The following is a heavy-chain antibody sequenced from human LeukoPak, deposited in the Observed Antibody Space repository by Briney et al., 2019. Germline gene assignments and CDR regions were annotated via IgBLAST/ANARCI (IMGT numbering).Heavy chain of an antibody. J-gene: IGHJ4*02. CDR1: GHTFTDYY. V-gene: IGHV1-2*02. D-gene: IGHD7-27*01. Sequence: ASVKVSCKASGHTFTDYYIHWVRQAPGQGLEWMGWINPNSGGTKYVQNFQGRVAMTRDTSISTAYMELTRLTSDDTAVYYCARSGDLDYWGQGTLVTVSS. CDR3: ARSGDLDY. CDR2: INPNSGGT.